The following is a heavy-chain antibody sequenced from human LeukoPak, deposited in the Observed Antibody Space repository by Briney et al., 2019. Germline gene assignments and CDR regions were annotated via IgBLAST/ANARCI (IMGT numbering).Heavy chain of an antibody. J-gene: IGHJ4*02. CDR1: GGSFSGYY. D-gene: IGHD1-26*01. CDR2: IYTSGST. Sequence: SETLSLTCAVYGGSFSGYYWSWIRQPAGKGLEWIGRIYTSGSTNYNPSLKSRVTMSVDTSKNQFSLKLSSVTAADTAVYYCARTPYSGSKRDGFFDYWGQGTLVTVSS. V-gene: IGHV4-59*10. CDR3: ARTPYSGSKRDGFFDY.